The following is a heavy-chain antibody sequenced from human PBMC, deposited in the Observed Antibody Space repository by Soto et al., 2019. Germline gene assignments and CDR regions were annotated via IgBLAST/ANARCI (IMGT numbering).Heavy chain of an antibody. V-gene: IGHV3-11*01. J-gene: IGHJ4*02. CDR3: ARTDGAGSWGHFDY. Sequence: QVKLVESGGGLVKPGGTLRLSCAASGLIFSASYMSWIRQAPGKGLEWVAYITKDITAFYADSVRRRFTVSRDNAKNSLYLQMNSLRTEDTAMYYFARTDGAGSWGHFDYWGQGVLVSVSS. CDR2: ITKDITA. D-gene: IGHD3-10*01. CDR1: GLIFSASY.